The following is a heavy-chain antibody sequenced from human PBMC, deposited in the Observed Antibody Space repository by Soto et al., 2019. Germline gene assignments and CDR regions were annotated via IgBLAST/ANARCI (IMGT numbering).Heavy chain of an antibody. CDR2: ISWNSGRK. J-gene: IGHJ4*02. CDR3: LKMALRFGDWSYFDS. V-gene: IGHV3-9*01. D-gene: IGHD3-16*01. CDR1: SFTLDEYA. Sequence: EVHLVESGGALVQPGRSLRLSCTASSFTLDEYAMHCVRQAPGKGLEWVSSISWNSGRKVYADAVKGRFTGSRDNAKNSLYLQMNSLRPEDTAICCCLKMALRFGDWSYFDSWGLGTLVTVSS.